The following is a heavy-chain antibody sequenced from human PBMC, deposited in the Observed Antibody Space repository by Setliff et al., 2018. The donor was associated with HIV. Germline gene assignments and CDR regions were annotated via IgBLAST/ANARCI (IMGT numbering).Heavy chain of an antibody. D-gene: IGHD3-3*01. CDR1: GSSISSGYY. CDR3: ARAIFGIVYYYMDV. V-gene: IGHV4-38-2*01. J-gene: IGHJ6*03. Sequence: SETLSLTCAVSGSSISSGYYWGWIRQPPGKGLEWIGTIYHSGSTYYNPSLKSRVTISVDTSKNKFSLKLSSVTAADTAVYYCARAIFGIVYYYMDVWGKGTTVTVSS. CDR2: IYHSGST.